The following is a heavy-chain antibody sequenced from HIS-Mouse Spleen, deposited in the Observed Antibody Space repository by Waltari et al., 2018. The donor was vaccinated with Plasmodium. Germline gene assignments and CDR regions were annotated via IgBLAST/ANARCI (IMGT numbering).Heavy chain of an antibody. J-gene: IGHJ4*02. CDR1: GITFSSYS. D-gene: IGHD1-7*01. CDR3: ARDHNWNYDY. V-gene: IGHV3-21*01. Sequence: EVQLVESGGGLVKPGGSLRLSCAASGITFSSYSMNWVRQAPGKGVDWVSSISSSSYKYYADSVKGRFTISRDNAKNSLYLQMNSLRAEDTAVYYCARDHNWNYDYWGQGTLVTVSS. CDR2: ISSSSYK.